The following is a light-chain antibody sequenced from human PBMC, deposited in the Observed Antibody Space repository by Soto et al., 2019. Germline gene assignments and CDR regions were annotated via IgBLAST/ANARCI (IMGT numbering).Light chain of an antibody. J-gene: IGKJ1*01. CDR3: QQSYSTPPWT. Sequence: DIQMTQSPSSLSASVGDRVTITCRASQSISSYLNWYQQKPGKAPKLLVYAASNLQSGVPSRFSGSGSGTDFTRTISSLQPEDFATYYCQQSYSTPPWTFGQGTKVEIK. CDR2: AAS. CDR1: QSISSY. V-gene: IGKV1-39*01.